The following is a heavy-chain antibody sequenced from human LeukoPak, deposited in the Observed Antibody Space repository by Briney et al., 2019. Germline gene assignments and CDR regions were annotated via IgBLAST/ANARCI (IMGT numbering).Heavy chain of an antibody. Sequence: SETLSLTCAVSGYSISRGYYWGWIRQPPGKGLEWIGRIYHSGSTYYNPSLKSRVTISVDTSKNQFSLKLSSVTAADTAVYYCARTTVNIAAAGTNYNWFDPWGQGTLVTVSS. CDR1: GYSISRGYY. J-gene: IGHJ5*02. CDR2: IYHSGST. CDR3: ARTTVNIAAAGTNYNWFDP. V-gene: IGHV4-38-2*01. D-gene: IGHD6-13*01.